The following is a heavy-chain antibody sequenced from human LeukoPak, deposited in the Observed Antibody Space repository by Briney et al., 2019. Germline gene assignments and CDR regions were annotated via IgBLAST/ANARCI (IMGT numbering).Heavy chain of an antibody. CDR2: ISSDNGIP. D-gene: IGHD3-10*01. Sequence: GASVRVSCKASGRTNNKFGVTWVRQAPGHGIEGIGWISSDNGIPRYADKFQDRVTISADTSTNTAYIEMRRLTYDNTAVYFCANVAKGRFSFYLMDGGGKGTTVSLSS. J-gene: IGHJ6*01. CDR3: ANVAKGRFSFYLMDG. CDR1: GRTNNKFG. V-gene: IGHV1-18*01.